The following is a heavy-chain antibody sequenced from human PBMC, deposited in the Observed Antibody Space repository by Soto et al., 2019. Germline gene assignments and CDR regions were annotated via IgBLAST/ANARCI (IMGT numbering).Heavy chain of an antibody. CDR3: ARGSSWSYFDY. Sequence: QVQLVQSGAEVKKPGASVKVSCRASGYTFTRYAIHWVRQAPGQRPEWMGWINTANDNTKYSQKFQGRVTITRDTSASIVYMALSSLRSEDTAVYYCARGSSWSYFDYWGQGALVTVSS. CDR1: GYTFTRYA. V-gene: IGHV1-3*04. J-gene: IGHJ4*02. D-gene: IGHD6-13*01. CDR2: INTANDNT.